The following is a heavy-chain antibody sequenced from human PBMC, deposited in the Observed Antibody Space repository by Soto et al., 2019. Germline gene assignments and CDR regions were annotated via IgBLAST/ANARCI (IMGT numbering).Heavy chain of an antibody. D-gene: IGHD6-19*01. Sequence: VQLVESGGGVVQPGRSLRLSCAASGFTFSDYAMHWVRQAPGKGLEWVAVVSHDGRNTHYADSVKVRLTISRDSSQNTVSMEMPSLRAEETAVYYCAKGGRQCLVTSDFNYWGKGALVTVSS. CDR2: VSHDGRNT. CDR3: AKGGRQCLVTSDFNY. CDR1: GFTFSDYA. V-gene: IGHV3-30*18. J-gene: IGHJ4*02.